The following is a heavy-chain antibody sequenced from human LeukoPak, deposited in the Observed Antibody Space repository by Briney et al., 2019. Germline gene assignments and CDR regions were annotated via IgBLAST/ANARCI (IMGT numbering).Heavy chain of an antibody. V-gene: IGHV3-33*01. J-gene: IGHJ3*02. CDR1: GFSFSNYG. Sequence: GGSLRLSCAASGFSFSNYGMHWVRQAPGKGLEWVAVIWYDGRNKNYADSVKGRFTISRDNSKNTLYLQMNSLRAEDTAVYYCVRVVTVSNTDPAFDIWGQGTMVTASS. CDR2: IWYDGRNK. D-gene: IGHD2-21*02. CDR3: VRVVTVSNTDPAFDI.